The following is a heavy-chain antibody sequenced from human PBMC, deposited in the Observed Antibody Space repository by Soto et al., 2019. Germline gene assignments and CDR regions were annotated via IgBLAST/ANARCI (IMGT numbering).Heavy chain of an antibody. D-gene: IGHD1-26*01. CDR1: GFTASTNY. Sequence: VGSLRLSCAASGFTASTNYVSWVRQAPGKGLEWVSVIYSGGNTYYADSVKGRFTISRDSSKNTVDLQMNSLRAEDTAVYFCARASGSRAFDNWGQGTLVTVS. J-gene: IGHJ4*02. V-gene: IGHV3-53*01. CDR2: IYSGGNT. CDR3: ARASGSRAFDN.